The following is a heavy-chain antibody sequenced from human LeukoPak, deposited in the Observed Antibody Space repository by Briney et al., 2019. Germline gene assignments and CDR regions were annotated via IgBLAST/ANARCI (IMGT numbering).Heavy chain of an antibody. Sequence: PGGSLRLSCAASGFTFSSYSMNWVRQAPGKGLEWVSYISSSSSTIYYADSVKGRFTISRDNAKNSLYLHMDSLRAEDTAVYYCARDSGSYAFDIWGQGTMVTVSS. D-gene: IGHD1-26*01. V-gene: IGHV3-48*01. CDR1: GFTFSSYS. CDR2: ISSSSSTI. J-gene: IGHJ3*02. CDR3: ARDSGSYAFDI.